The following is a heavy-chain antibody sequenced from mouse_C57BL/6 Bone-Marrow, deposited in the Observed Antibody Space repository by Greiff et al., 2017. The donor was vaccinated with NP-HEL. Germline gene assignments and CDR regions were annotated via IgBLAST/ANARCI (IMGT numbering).Heavy chain of an antibody. J-gene: IGHJ2*01. CDR3: ARDWYYFDY. Sequence: DVKLQESGPGLVKPSQSLSLTCSVTGYSITSGYYWNWIRQFPGNKLEWMGYISYDGSNNYNPSLKNRISITRDTSKNQFFLKLNSVTTEDTATHYCARDWYYFDYGGQGTTLTVSS. CDR1: GYSITSGYY. V-gene: IGHV3-6*01. CDR2: ISYDGSN.